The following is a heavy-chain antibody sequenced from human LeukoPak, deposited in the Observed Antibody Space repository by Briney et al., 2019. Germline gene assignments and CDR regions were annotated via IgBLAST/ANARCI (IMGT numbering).Heavy chain of an antibody. CDR3: ARGGGYGDYGYVDY. V-gene: IGHV4-4*07. CDR2: VYTSGST. CDR1: GGSISTYY. D-gene: IGHD4-17*01. J-gene: IGHJ4*02. Sequence: PSETLSLTCTVSGGSISTYYWTWIRQPAGKGLEWIGRVYTSGSTNYNPSLKSRVTMSVDTSKNQFSLKLSSVTAADTAVYFCARGGGYGDYGYVDYWGQGTLVTVSS.